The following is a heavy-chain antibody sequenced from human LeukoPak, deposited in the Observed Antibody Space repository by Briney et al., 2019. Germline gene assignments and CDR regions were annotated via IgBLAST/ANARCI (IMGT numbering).Heavy chain of an antibody. D-gene: IGHD1-26*01. CDR2: ISGSGGST. Sequence: GGSLRLSCAASGFTFSSYSMNWVRQAPGKGLEWVSAISGSGGSTYYADSVKGRFTISRDNSKNTLYLQMNSLRAEDTAVYYCAKGVVSGYYYYYYGMDVWGKGTTVTVSS. V-gene: IGHV3-23*01. CDR1: GFTFSSYS. CDR3: AKGVVSGYYYYYYGMDV. J-gene: IGHJ6*04.